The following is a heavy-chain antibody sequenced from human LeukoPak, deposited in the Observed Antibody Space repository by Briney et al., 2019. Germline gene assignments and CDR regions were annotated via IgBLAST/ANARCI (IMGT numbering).Heavy chain of an antibody. Sequence: GESLKISCKGSGYSFTSYWIGWVRQVPGKGLEWMGIIYPGDSDTRYSPSFQGQVTISADKSISTAYLQWSSLKASDTAMYYCARQAKQWLPRGPVDYWGQGTLVTVSS. CDR3: ARQAKQWLPRGPVDY. CDR2: IYPGDSDT. D-gene: IGHD6-19*01. CDR1: GYSFTSYW. V-gene: IGHV5-51*01. J-gene: IGHJ4*02.